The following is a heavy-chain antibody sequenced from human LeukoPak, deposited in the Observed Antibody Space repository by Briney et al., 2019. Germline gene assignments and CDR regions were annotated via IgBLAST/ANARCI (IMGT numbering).Heavy chain of an antibody. Sequence: GGSLRLSCAASGFTFSSYSMNWVRQAPGKGLEWVSSISSSSSYIYYADSVKGRFTISRDNAKNTMYLQMNSLRAEDTAVYYCARETATVTSRFDYWGQGTLVTVSS. CDR1: GFTFSSYS. CDR3: ARETATVTSRFDY. J-gene: IGHJ4*01. V-gene: IGHV3-21*01. D-gene: IGHD4-17*01. CDR2: ISSSSSYI.